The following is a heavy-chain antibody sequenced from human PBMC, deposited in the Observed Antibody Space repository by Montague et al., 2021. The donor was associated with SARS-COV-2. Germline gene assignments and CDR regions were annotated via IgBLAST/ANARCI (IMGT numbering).Heavy chain of an antibody. CDR2: IYYSGTT. CDR3: ARHVRSLMVRGPDFDY. D-gene: IGHD3-10*01. V-gene: IGHV4-39*01. CDR1: GGSISSSSYY. Sequence: SETLSLTCTVSGGSISSSSYYWGWIRQPPGKGLEWIGSIYYSGTTYYNPPLKSRVTISVDTSKNQFSLKLSSATAADTAVYYCARHVRSLMVRGPDFDYWGQGTLVTVSS. J-gene: IGHJ4*02.